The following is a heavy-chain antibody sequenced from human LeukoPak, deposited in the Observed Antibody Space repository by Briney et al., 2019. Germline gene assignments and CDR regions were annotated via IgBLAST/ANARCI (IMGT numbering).Heavy chain of an antibody. CDR3: ARVLVRWFGEPRVDAFDI. D-gene: IGHD3-10*01. CDR1: GGSISSYY. CDR2: IYTSGST. Sequence: PSETLSLTCTVSGGSISSYYWSWIRQPAGKGLEWIGRIYTSGSTNYIPSLKSRVTMSVDTSKNQFSLKLSSVTAADTAVYYCARVLVRWFGEPRVDAFDIWGQGTMVTVSS. J-gene: IGHJ3*02. V-gene: IGHV4-4*07.